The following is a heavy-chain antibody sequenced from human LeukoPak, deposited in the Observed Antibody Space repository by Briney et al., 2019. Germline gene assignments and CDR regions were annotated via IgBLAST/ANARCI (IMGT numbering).Heavy chain of an antibody. Sequence: GGSLRLSCAASGFTFSSYNMNWVRQAPGKGLEWVSSISSGSSYIYYADSVKGRFTISRDNAKNSLYLQMYSLRAEDTALYYCARYGGNAFDVWGQGTMVTVSS. V-gene: IGHV3-21*01. CDR2: ISSGSSYI. CDR3: ARYGGNAFDV. CDR1: GFTFSSYN. D-gene: IGHD4/OR15-4a*01. J-gene: IGHJ3*01.